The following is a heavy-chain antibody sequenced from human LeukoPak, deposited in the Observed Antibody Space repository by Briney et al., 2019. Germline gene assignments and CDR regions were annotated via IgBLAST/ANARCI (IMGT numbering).Heavy chain of an antibody. CDR3: ARGVSGGSFQFDY. J-gene: IGHJ4*02. Sequence: GGSLRLSCAASGFIFSSYSMNWVRQAPGKGLEWVSSISSSSSYIYYADSVKGRFTISRDNAKNSLYLQMNSLRAEDTAVYYCARGVSGGSFQFDYWGQGTLVTVSS. CDR1: GFIFSSYS. V-gene: IGHV3-21*01. CDR2: ISSSSSYI. D-gene: IGHD1-26*01.